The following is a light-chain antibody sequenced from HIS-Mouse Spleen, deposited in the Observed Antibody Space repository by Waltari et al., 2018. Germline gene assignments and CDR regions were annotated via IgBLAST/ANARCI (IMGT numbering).Light chain of an antibody. CDR1: ALPKKI. CDR2: EDR. Sequence: SYELTQPPSLSVSPGQTARIPCPGDALPKKIAYWYQQKSGQAPVVVSYEDRQRPSGIPERFSGSSSGTMATLTISGAQVEDEADYYCYSTDSSGNHRVFGGGTKLTVL. J-gene: IGLJ2*01. CDR3: YSTDSSGNHRV. V-gene: IGLV3-10*01.